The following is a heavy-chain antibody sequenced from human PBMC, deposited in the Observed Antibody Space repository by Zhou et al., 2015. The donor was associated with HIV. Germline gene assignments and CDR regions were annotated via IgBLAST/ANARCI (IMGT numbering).Heavy chain of an antibody. CDR1: GGTFSSYA. V-gene: IGHV1-69*01. J-gene: IGHJ5*02. CDR2: IIPIFGTA. D-gene: IGHD4-17*01. CDR3: ARAHDYGDYLNVPAWFDP. Sequence: QVQLVQSGAEVKKPGSSVKVSCKASGGTFSSYAISWVRQAPGQGLEWMGGIIPIFGTANYAQKFQGRVTITADESTSTAYMELSSLRSEDTAVYYCARAHDYGDYLNVPAWFDPWGQGTLVTVSS.